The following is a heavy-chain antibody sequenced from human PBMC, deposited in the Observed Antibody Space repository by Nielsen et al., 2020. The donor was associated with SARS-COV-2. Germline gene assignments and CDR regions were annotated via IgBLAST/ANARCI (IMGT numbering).Heavy chain of an antibody. CDR3: ARDTRTGWSLDY. CDR2: ISSSGSII. V-gene: IGHV3-48*03. D-gene: IGHD6-19*01. J-gene: IGHJ4*02. CDR1: GFPFNTYE. Sequence: GSLQISCAASGFPFNTYELNWVRQAPGKGLEWVSYISSSGSIIHYADSVKGRFTISRDNAKNSLYLQMNSLRAEDTAVYYCARDTRTGWSLDYWGQGTLVTVSS.